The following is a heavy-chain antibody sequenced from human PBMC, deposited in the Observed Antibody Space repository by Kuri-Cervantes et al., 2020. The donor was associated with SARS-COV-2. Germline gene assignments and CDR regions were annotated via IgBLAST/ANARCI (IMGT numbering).Heavy chain of an antibody. CDR3: ARAPHCTSCYSNWFDP. V-gene: IGHV4-34*01. D-gene: IGHD2-2*01. Sequence: GSLRLPCSVYGGSFSGYYWSWIRQPPGKGLEWIGEINHSGSTNYNPSLKSRVTISVDTSKNQFSLKMSSVTAADTAVYYCARAPHCTSCYSNWFDPWGQGSLVTVSS. CDR1: GGSFSGYY. J-gene: IGHJ5*02. CDR2: INHSGST.